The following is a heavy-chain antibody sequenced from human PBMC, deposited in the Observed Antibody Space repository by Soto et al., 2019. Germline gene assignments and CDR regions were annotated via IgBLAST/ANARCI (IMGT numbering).Heavy chain of an antibody. J-gene: IGHJ4*02. D-gene: IGHD2-15*01. Sequence: SGPTLVNPTQTLTLTCTFSGFSLSTSGVGVGWIRQPPGKALEWLALIYWDDDKRYSPSLKSRLTITKDTSKNQVVLTMTNMDPVDTATYYCAHRRLVGRGYCSGGSCYAFDYWGQGTLVTVSS. CDR3: AHRRLVGRGYCSGGSCYAFDY. CDR1: GFSLSTSGVG. CDR2: IYWDDDK. V-gene: IGHV2-5*02.